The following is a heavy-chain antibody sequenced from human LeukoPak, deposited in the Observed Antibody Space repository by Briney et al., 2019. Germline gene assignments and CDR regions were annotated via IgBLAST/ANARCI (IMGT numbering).Heavy chain of an antibody. V-gene: IGHV3-48*01. D-gene: IGHD3-22*01. Sequence: GGSLRLSCAASGFTFSSYSMLWVRQAPGKGLEWVSYISSSSSTIYYADSVKGRFTISRDNAKNSLYLQMNTLRAEDTAVYYCARDRHKYNYDSGGYPPYWGQGTLVTVSS. CDR3: ARDRHKYNYDSGGYPPY. CDR1: GFTFSSYS. CDR2: ISSSSSTI. J-gene: IGHJ4*02.